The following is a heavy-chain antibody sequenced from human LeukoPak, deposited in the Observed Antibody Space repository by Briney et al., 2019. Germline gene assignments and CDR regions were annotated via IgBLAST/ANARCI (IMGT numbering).Heavy chain of an antibody. Sequence: ASVKVSCKVSGYTLTELSMHWVRQAPGKGLEWMGGFDLEDGETIYAQKFQGRVTMTEDTSTDTAYMELSSLRSEDTAVYYCATDDPARSRGSVYDYAWGSYHGYGMDVWGQGTTVTVSS. CDR1: GYTLTELS. CDR3: ATDDPARSRGSVYDYAWGSYHGYGMDV. D-gene: IGHD3-16*02. CDR2: FDLEDGET. J-gene: IGHJ6*02. V-gene: IGHV1-24*01.